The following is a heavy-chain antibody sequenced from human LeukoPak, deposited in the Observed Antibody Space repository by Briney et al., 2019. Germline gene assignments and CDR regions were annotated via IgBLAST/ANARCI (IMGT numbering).Heavy chain of an antibody. D-gene: IGHD2-2*01. CDR3: ARSLYCSSTSCYYFDY. CDR2: IYPGDSDT. CDR1: GYSITSYW. J-gene: IGHJ4*02. Sequence: GESLKISCKGSGYSITSYWIGWVRQMPGKGLEWMGIIYPGDSDTRYSPSFQGQVTISVDKSISTAYLQWSSLKASDTAMYYCARSLYCSSTSCYYFDYWGQGTLVTVSS. V-gene: IGHV5-51*01.